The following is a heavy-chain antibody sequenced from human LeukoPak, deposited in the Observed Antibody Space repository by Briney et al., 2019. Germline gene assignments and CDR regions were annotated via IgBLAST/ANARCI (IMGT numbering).Heavy chain of an antibody. D-gene: IGHD3-22*01. CDR3: ARDPRLEIVVVAYFDY. Sequence: GGSLRLSCAASGFTFSSYSMNWVRQAPGRGLGWVAVISYDGSNKYYADSVKGRFTISRDNSKNTLYLQMNSLRAEDTAVYYCARDPRLEIVVVAYFDYWGQGTLVTVSS. V-gene: IGHV3-30*03. CDR1: GFTFSSYS. J-gene: IGHJ4*02. CDR2: ISYDGSNK.